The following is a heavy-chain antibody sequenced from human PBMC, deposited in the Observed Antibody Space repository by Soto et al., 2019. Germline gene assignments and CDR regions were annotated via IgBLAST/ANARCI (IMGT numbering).Heavy chain of an antibody. CDR2: MYYSGST. CDR3: ATSQKGYNWNYFDH. D-gene: IGHD1-20*01. V-gene: IGHV4-59*08. Sequence: EPLSLTCTVPVESLSIYYWRWIRQPQGKGLEWIGYMYYSGSTNYNPSLKSRVSVSVDTSKNQFSLKVSGVSAADTAVYYCATSQKGYNWNYFDHWGQGALVTVAS. CDR1: VESLSIYY. J-gene: IGHJ4*02.